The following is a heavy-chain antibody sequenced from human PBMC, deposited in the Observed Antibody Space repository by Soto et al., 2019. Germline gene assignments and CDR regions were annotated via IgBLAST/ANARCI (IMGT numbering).Heavy chain of an antibody. CDR3: ARMAYDILTGPIPNWFDP. J-gene: IGHJ5*02. D-gene: IGHD3-9*01. CDR1: GYTFSTYD. V-gene: IGHV1-8*02. Sequence: ASVKVSCKASGYTFSTYDINWVRQATGQGLEWMGWMNPNSGNTGYAQKFQGRVTMTRNTSISTAYMELSSLRSDDTAVYYCARMAYDILTGPIPNWFDPWGQGTLVTVPQ. CDR2: MNPNSGNT.